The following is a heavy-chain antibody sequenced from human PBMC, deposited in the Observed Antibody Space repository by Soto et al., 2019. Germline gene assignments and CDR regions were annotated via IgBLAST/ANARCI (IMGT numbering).Heavy chain of an antibody. V-gene: IGHV1-69*01. Sequence: QIQVVQSGAEVKKPGSSVKVSCKASGGTFSRYAISWVRQAPGQGLEWMGGIIPIFGTANYAQKIQGRVTITADESTSTDHMELSSLRSEDTAVYYCACGLYSSSWNYYYGMDVWGQGTTVTVSS. CDR3: ACGLYSSSWNYYYGMDV. J-gene: IGHJ6*02. D-gene: IGHD6-13*01. CDR2: IIPIFGTA. CDR1: GGTFSRYA.